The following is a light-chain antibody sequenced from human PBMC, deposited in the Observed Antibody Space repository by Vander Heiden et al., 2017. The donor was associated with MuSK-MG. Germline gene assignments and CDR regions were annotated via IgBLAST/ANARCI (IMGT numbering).Light chain of an antibody. CDR2: TAS. Sequence: IQMTQSPSSLSASVTDRVTITCRASQSIRDNLNWYQQKPGKAPKLLIYTASSLQSGVPSRFSGSGSGTDFTLTISRLLPADFPTYYCQQSDSIPYTFGQGTKLETK. V-gene: IGKV1-39*01. CDR3: QQSDSIPYT. J-gene: IGKJ2*01. CDR1: QSIRDN.